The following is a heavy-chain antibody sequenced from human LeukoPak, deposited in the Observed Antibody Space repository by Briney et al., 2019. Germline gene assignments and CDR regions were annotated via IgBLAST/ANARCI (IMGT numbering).Heavy chain of an antibody. CDR3: ARESYGSGSSHPLDY. CDR2: INHSGST. D-gene: IGHD3-10*01. Sequence: MSSETLSLTCAVYGGSFSGYYWSWIRQPPGKGLEWIGEINHSGSTNYNPSLKSRVTISVDTSKNQFSLKLSSVTAADTAVYYCARESYGSGSSHPLDYWGQGTLVTVSS. CDR1: GGSFSGYY. V-gene: IGHV4-34*01. J-gene: IGHJ4*02.